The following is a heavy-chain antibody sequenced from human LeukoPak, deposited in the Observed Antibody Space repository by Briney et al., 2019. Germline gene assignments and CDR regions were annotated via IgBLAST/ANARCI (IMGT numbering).Heavy chain of an antibody. Sequence: PSETLSLTCTVSGGSISSGGYYWSWIRQHPGKGLEWIGYIYYSGSTYYNPSLKSRVTISVDTSKNQFSLKVKSVTAADTAVYYCAKASDYGGNFYWGQGTLVTVSS. CDR2: IYYSGST. J-gene: IGHJ4*02. CDR1: GGSISSGGYY. V-gene: IGHV4-31*03. CDR3: AKASDYGGNFY. D-gene: IGHD4-23*01.